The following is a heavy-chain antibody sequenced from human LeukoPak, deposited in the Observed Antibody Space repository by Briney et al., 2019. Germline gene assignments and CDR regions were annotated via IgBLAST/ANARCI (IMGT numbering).Heavy chain of an antibody. CDR2: VSAGGSNT. V-gene: IGHV3-23*01. D-gene: IGHD2-15*01. J-gene: IGHJ4*02. CDR1: PVTFGTSS. Sequence: GGSLRLSCPDSPVTFGTSSMSWVRQAPGKGLEWVSAVSAGGSNTYYPASVEGRFTISRDNSKDTLYLQMDSLRVEDTPQYFCARINCSGGTCYDYFDDWGQGTLVTVSS. CDR3: ARINCSGGTCYDYFDD.